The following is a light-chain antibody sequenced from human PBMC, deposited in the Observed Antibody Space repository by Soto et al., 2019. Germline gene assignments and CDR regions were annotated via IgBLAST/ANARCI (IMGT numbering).Light chain of an antibody. Sequence: QSVLTQPPSASGSPGQSVTISCTGTSSDVGGYNYVSWYQQHPRKAPKLLIYLVTKRPSGVPDRFSGSKSGNTASLTVSGLQAEDEADYYCSSYAGSNNLRVFGGGTKLTVL. J-gene: IGLJ2*01. CDR3: SSYAGSNNLRV. CDR2: LVT. V-gene: IGLV2-8*01. CDR1: SSDVGGYNY.